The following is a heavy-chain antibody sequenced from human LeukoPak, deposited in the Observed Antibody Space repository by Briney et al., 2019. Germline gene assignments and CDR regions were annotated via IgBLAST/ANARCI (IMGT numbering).Heavy chain of an antibody. V-gene: IGHV3-30*04. CDR2: ISYDGSNK. Sequence: GGSLRLSCAASGFTFSSYAMHWVRQAPGKGLEWVAVISYDGSNKCYADSVKGRFTISRDNSKNTLYLQMNSLRAEDTAVYYCARGGRRGYDSSGQPDYWGQGTLVTVSS. J-gene: IGHJ4*02. CDR1: GFTFSSYA. CDR3: ARGGRRGYDSSGQPDY. D-gene: IGHD3-22*01.